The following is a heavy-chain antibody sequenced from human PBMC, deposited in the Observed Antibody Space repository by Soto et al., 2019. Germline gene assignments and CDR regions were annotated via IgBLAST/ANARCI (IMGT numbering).Heavy chain of an antibody. Sequence: SVKVACRTSGYPFTSYTIHLVRQAPRQSLEWMGWINAGDGNTRYSQKFQDRVTITRDTSATTAYMELSSLRSEDTAVYYCARVEWPGLFYFAHWGQGTLVTVSS. CDR1: GYPFTSYT. CDR2: INAGDGNT. J-gene: IGHJ4*02. D-gene: IGHD3-3*01. CDR3: ARVEWPGLFYFAH. V-gene: IGHV1-3*01.